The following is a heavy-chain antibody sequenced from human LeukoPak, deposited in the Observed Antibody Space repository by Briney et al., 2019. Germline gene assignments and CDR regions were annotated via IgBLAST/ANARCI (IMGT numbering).Heavy chain of an antibody. CDR2: IYYSGST. CDR1: GGSISSYY. V-gene: IGHV4-59*08. D-gene: IGHD1-26*01. CDR3: ARHSGGTYYVSFDP. Sequence: SETLSLTCTVSGGSISSYYWSWIRQPPGKGLEWIGYIYYSGSTNYNPSLKSRVTISVDTSKNQFSLKLSSVTAADTAVYYCARHSGGTYYVSFDPWGQGTLVTVSS. J-gene: IGHJ5*02.